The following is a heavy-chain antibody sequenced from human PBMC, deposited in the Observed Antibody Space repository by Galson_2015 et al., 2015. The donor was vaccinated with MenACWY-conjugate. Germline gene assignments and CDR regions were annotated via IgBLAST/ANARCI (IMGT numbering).Heavy chain of an antibody. CDR3: ARHPPGGRGMDV. V-gene: IGHV5-51*01. Sequence: QSGAEVKKPGESLKISCKASGYTFSNYWPAWVRQMPGKGLEWVGLINPADSNVRYSPSFHGQVTISADESISTAYLQWSSLKASDIAIFYCARHPPGGRGMDVWGRGTTVTVSS. D-gene: IGHD1-26*01. J-gene: IGHJ6*02. CDR2: INPADSNV. CDR1: GYTFSNYW.